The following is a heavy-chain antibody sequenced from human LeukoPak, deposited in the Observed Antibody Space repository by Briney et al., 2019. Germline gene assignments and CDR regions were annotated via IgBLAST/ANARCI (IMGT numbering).Heavy chain of an antibody. CDR3: AREGRPHYDILTGYTYYNYGMDV. CDR1: GYTFTGYY. V-gene: IGHV1-2*02. Sequence: ASVKVSCKASGYTFTGYYMHWVRQAPGQGLEWMGWINPNSGGTNYAQKFQGRVTMTRDTSISTAYMELSRLRSDDTAVYYCAREGRPHYDILTGYTYYNYGMDVWGQGTTVTVSS. D-gene: IGHD3-9*01. CDR2: INPNSGGT. J-gene: IGHJ6*02.